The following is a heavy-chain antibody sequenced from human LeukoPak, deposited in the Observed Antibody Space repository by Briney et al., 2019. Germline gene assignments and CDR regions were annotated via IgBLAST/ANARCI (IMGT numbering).Heavy chain of an antibody. CDR3: ARSGTPDPFYYDSSGGASDI. Sequence: SETLSPTCTVSGGSISSSSYYWGWIRQPPGKGLEWLGSIYYSGSTYYNPSLKSRVTISVDTSKNQFSLKLSSVTAADTAVYYCARSGTPDPFYYDSSGGASDIWGQGTMVTVSS. V-gene: IGHV4-39*01. D-gene: IGHD3-22*01. CDR1: GGSISSSSYY. CDR2: IYYSGST. J-gene: IGHJ3*02.